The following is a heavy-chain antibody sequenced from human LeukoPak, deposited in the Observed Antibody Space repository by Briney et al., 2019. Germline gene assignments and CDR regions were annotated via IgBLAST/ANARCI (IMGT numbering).Heavy chain of an antibody. CDR1: GGSISSYY. CDR3: ARNPSTDFWSGYPLWFDP. Sequence: PSETLSLTCTVSGGSISSYYWSWIRQPAGKGLEGIGRIYTSGSTNYNPSLKSRVTMSVDTSKNQFSLKLSSVTAADTAVYYCARNPSTDFWSGYPLWFDPWGQGTLVTVSS. CDR2: IYTSGST. V-gene: IGHV4-4*07. J-gene: IGHJ5*02. D-gene: IGHD3-3*01.